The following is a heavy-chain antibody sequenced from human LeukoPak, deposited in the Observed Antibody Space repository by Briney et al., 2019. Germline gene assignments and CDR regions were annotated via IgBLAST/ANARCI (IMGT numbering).Heavy chain of an antibody. CDR3: ARVPAAAGITTSYGMDV. J-gene: IGHJ6*02. Sequence: GASVKVSCKASGSTFSSYAISWVRQAPGQGLEWMGGIIPIFGTANYAQKFQGRVTITADESTSTAYMELSSLRSEDTAVYYCARVPAAAGITTSYGMDVWGQGTTVTVSS. CDR2: IIPIFGTA. CDR1: GSTFSSYA. V-gene: IGHV1-69*13. D-gene: IGHD6-13*01.